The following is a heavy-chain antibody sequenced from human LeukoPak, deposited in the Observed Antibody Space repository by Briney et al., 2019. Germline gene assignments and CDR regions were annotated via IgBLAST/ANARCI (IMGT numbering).Heavy chain of an antibody. Sequence: SETLSLTCSVSGYSIRNGYHWGWIRQPPGKGLEWIGSIYQSGSTYDNPSLKSRVTMSVDTSKNQFSLKMRAVTAADAAVYYCARTRGSFYFYYYMDVWGKGTTVTVSS. J-gene: IGHJ6*03. CDR3: ARTRGSFYFYYYMDV. CDR1: GYSIRNGYH. V-gene: IGHV4-38-2*02. CDR2: IYQSGST. D-gene: IGHD1-26*01.